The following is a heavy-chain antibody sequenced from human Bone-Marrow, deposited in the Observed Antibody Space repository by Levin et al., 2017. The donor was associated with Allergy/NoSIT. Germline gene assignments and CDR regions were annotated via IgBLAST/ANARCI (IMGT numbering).Heavy chain of an antibody. V-gene: IGHV2-5*02. CDR1: GFSLSTSGVG. Sequence: SGPTLVKPTQTLTLTCTFSGFSLSTSGVGVGWIRQPPGKALEWLALIYWDDDKRYSPSLKSRLTITKDTSKNQVVLTMTNMDPVDTATYYCAHRNYDFWSGYIENWFDPWGQGTLVTVSS. CDR3: AHRNYDFWSGYIENWFDP. J-gene: IGHJ5*02. D-gene: IGHD3-3*01. CDR2: IYWDDDK.